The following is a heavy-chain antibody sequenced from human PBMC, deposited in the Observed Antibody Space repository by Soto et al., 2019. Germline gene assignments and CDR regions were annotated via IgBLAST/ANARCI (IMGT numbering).Heavy chain of an antibody. CDR2: ISSNGVGT. J-gene: IGHJ6*03. CDR1: GFTLSGYA. D-gene: IGHD6-6*01. V-gene: IGHV3-64*01. CDR3: ARRARPDFYYMDV. Sequence: EVQLAESGGGLAQPGGSLRLSCAASGFTLSGYAMDWVRQAPGKGLEYVSGISSNGVGTYYANSVQGRFTIARDNSNNTVDLQRGSLRPEEMAVYYCARRARPDFYYMDVWGKGTTVTVSS.